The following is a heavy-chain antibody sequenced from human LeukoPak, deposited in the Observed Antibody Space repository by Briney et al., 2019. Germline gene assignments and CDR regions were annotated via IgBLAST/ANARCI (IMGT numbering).Heavy chain of an antibody. CDR3: AKAGSSWFFDY. Sequence: GGSLRLSCAASGFTFSSYWMHWVRQAPGKGLVWVARITPDGSGTNYADSVRGRFTVSRENAKNTLYLQMNSLRAEDTAVYYYAKAGSSWFFDYWGQGTLVTVSS. V-gene: IGHV3-74*01. J-gene: IGHJ4*02. CDR2: ITPDGSGT. CDR1: GFTFSSYW. D-gene: IGHD6-13*01.